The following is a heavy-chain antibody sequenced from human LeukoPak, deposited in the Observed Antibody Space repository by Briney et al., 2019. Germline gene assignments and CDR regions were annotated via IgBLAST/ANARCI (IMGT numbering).Heavy chain of an antibody. CDR2: INYSGTT. J-gene: IGHJ4*02. V-gene: IGHV4-39*07. D-gene: IGHD2-2*01. CDR3: ARLDIVVVPATAFDY. Sequence: SETLSLTCTVSGGSISSRSYYWGWIRQPPGKGLEWIGSINYSGTTYYNPSLKARVTLSVDTSKNQFSLKLSSVTAADTAVYYCARLDIVVVPATAFDYWGQGTLVTVSS. CDR1: GGSISSRSYY.